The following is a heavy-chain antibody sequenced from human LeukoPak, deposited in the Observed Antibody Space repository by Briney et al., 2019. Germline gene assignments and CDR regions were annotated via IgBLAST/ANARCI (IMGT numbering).Heavy chain of an antibody. CDR3: ARNPGSDYWEYYYYYGMDV. CDR1: GGSINNYY. J-gene: IGHJ6*02. D-gene: IGHD4-17*01. Sequence: PSETLSLTCTVSGGSINNYYWSWIRQPAGKGLEWIGHIYTSGTTNYNPSLKSRVTISVDTSKNQFSLKLSSVTAADTAVYYCARNPGSDYWEYYYYYGMDVWGQGTTVTVSS. V-gene: IGHV4-4*07. CDR2: IYTSGTT.